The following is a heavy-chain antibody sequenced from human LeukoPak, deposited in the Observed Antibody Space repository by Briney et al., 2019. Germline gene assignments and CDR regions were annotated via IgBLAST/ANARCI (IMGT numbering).Heavy chain of an antibody. J-gene: IGHJ4*02. CDR1: GFTFDDYT. D-gene: IGHD6-19*01. V-gene: IGHV3-43*02. CDR2: TSGDGNTM. CDR3: AKGGQWLVAL. Sequence: GGSLRLSCAASGFTFDDYTMHWVRQPPGKGLEWVSLTSGDGNTMHYADSVKGRFTISRDNSKNSLYLQMNSLRTEDTALYYCAKGGQWLVALWGQGTLVTVSS.